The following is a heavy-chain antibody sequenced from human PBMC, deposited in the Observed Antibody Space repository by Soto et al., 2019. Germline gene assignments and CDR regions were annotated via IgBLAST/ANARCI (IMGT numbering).Heavy chain of an antibody. V-gene: IGHV3-30-3*01. Sequence: QVQLVESGGGVVQPGRSLRLSCAASGFTFRSYAMHWVRQAPGKGLECVAVISYDGSNKFYRDSVKGRFTISRDNSKNTLYLQINSLXXXXXXXXXXXXXXXXXXXXXXXXRPGEYGVDVWGQGTTVTVSS. CDR1: GFTFRSYA. J-gene: IGHJ6*02. D-gene: IGHD1-26*01. CDR2: ISYDGSNK. CDR3: XXXXXXXXXXXXXXRPGEYGVDV.